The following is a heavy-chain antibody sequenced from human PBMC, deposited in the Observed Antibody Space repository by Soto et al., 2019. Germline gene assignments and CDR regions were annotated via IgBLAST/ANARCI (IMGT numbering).Heavy chain of an antibody. Sequence: QVQLVESGGGVVQPGRSLRLSCAASGFTFRNFGMNWVRQAPGKGLQWVALIWYDGSQEYYAGSVKGRFTISRDNSKNTLYLQMNSLRAEDTAVYYCEAANYDSSGFYGNYWGQGTLVTVSS. D-gene: IGHD3-22*01. CDR3: EAANYDSSGFYGNY. V-gene: IGHV3-33*01. CDR1: GFTFRNFG. J-gene: IGHJ4*02. CDR2: IWYDGSQE.